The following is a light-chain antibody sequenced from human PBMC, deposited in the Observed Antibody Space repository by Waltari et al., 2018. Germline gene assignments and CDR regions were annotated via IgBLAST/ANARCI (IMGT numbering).Light chain of an antibody. V-gene: IGLV2-23*02. CDR1: SSDIGTYNS. CDR3: SSHANTYNFAHVV. J-gene: IGLJ2*01. Sequence: QSALTQPASVSGSPGQSITISCTGTSSDIGTYNSVSWYQQLPGKAPKMMFYAVTNRPSGVSYRFSGSKSGNTASLTISGLRAEDEADYYCSSHANTYNFAHVVFGGGTKLTVL. CDR2: AVT.